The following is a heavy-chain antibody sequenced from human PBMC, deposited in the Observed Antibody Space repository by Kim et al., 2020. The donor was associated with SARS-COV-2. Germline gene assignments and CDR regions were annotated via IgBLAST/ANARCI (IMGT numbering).Heavy chain of an antibody. D-gene: IGHD6-13*01. J-gene: IGHJ5*02. CDR1: GFTFDDYA. V-gene: IGHV3-9*01. Sequence: GGSLRLSCAASGFTFDDYAMHWVRQAPGKGLEWVSGISWNSGSIGYADSVKGRFTISRDNAKNSLYLQMNSLRAEDTALYYCAKASSSSSWYWFDPWGQGTLVTVSS. CDR3: AKASSSSSWYWFDP. CDR2: ISWNSGSI.